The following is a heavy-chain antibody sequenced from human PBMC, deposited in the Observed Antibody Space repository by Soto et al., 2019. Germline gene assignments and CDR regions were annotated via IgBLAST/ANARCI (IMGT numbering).Heavy chain of an antibody. D-gene: IGHD3-22*01. Sequence: GSLRLSCTASGFTFRRHGMHWVRQAPGKGLEWVAVIWDDGSETRYADSVRGRFTVSRDNSKNTLFLQMSSLRAEDTAVYYCARDPQINSDTSGYVGSWGPGTLVTVSS. CDR3: ARDPQINSDTSGYVGS. J-gene: IGHJ5*02. CDR1: GFTFRRHG. V-gene: IGHV3-33*01. CDR2: IWDDGSET.